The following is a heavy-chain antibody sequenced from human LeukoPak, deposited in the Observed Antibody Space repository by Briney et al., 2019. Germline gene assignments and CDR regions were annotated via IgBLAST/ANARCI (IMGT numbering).Heavy chain of an antibody. CDR2: IWYDGSNK. Sequence: GGSLRLSCAASGFTFSSYGMHWVRQAPGKGLEWVAVIWYDGSNKYYADSVKGRFTISRDNSKNTLYLQMNSLRAEDTAVYYCARSRGYCTNGVCPLGSFDYWGQGTLVTVSS. CDR3: ARSRGYCTNGVCPLGSFDY. D-gene: IGHD2-8*01. CDR1: GFTFSSYG. J-gene: IGHJ4*02. V-gene: IGHV3-33*01.